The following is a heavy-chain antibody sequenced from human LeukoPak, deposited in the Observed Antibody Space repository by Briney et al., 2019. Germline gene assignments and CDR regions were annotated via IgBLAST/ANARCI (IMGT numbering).Heavy chain of an antibody. Sequence: SETLSLTCTVSGGSISSYYWSWLEQPPGKGLEWIGYIYYSGSTNYNPSLKSRVTISVDTSKNQFSLKLSSVAAEDTAVYYCARHRDGYHIDYWGQGTLVTVSS. CDR2: IYYSGST. CDR3: ARHRDGYHIDY. D-gene: IGHD5-24*01. V-gene: IGHV4-59*08. J-gene: IGHJ4*02. CDR1: GGSISSYY.